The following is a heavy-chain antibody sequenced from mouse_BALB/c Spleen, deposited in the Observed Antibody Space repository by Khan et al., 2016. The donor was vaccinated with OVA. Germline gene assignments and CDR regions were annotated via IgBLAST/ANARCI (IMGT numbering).Heavy chain of an antibody. Sequence: VELKESGPGLVAPSQSLSITCTVSGFSLTDYAVSWIRQPPGKGLEWLGVIWAGGSRNYNSALKSRLSISKDNSRSQIFLNMNSLQTDDTAMYYCAKDPPYYAMDYWGQGTSVTVSS. V-gene: IGHV2-6-5*01. CDR1: GFSLTDYA. J-gene: IGHJ4*01. CDR3: AKDPPYYAMDY. CDR2: IWAGGSR.